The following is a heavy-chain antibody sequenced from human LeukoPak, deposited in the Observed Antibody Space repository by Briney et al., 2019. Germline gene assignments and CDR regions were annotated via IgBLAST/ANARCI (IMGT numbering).Heavy chain of an antibody. D-gene: IGHD5-18*01. J-gene: IGHJ4*02. V-gene: IGHV3-74*01. CDR1: GFTFSRYW. CDR3: ARAYSYGFNY. Sequence: PGGSLRLSCAAPGFTFSRYWMHWVRQAPGKGLVWVSGINSDGGSTTYADFVKGQFTISRDNAKNTLYLQINSLRPEDTAVYYCARAYSYGFNYWGQGTLVTVSS. CDR2: INSDGGST.